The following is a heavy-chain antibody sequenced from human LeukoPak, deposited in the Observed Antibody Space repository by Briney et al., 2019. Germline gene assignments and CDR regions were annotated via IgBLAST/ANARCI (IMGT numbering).Heavy chain of an antibody. J-gene: IGHJ4*02. CDR1: GFTFSSYW. Sequence: GGSLRLSCAASGFTFSSYWMSWVRQAPGKGLGWVANIKQDGSEKYYVDSVKGRFTISRDNAKNSLYLQMNSLRAEDTAVYYCARDGGVRYFDWLFNDYWGQGTLVTVSS. CDR3: ARDGGVRYFDWLFNDY. V-gene: IGHV3-7*01. D-gene: IGHD3-9*01. CDR2: IKQDGSEK.